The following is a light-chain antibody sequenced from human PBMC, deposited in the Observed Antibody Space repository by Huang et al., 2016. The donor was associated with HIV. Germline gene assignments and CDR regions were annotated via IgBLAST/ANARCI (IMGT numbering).Light chain of an antibody. CDR1: QSVTTY. V-gene: IGKV3-11*01. CDR3: QQRSAWLYT. CDR2: DTS. Sequence: EIVLTQSPATLSSSPGERATLSCRASQSVTTYLAWYHQKPGQAPRLLIYDTSHRATGIPARFSGSGSGTEFTLTISSLEPEDFAVYYCQQRSAWLYTFGQGTKVEIK. J-gene: IGKJ2*01.